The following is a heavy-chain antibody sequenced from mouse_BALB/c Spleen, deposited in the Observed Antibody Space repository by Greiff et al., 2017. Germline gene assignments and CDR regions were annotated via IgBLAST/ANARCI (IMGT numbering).Heavy chain of an antibody. J-gene: IGHJ4*01. V-gene: IGHV1S33*01. D-gene: IGHD3-3*01. CDR1: GYTFTSYD. Sequence: VEPGALVKISCKASGYTFTSYDINWVKQRPGQGLEWIGWIYPGDGSTKYNEKFKGKATLTADKSSSTAYMQLSSLTSENSAVYFCARWAGKNYAMDYWGQGTSVTVSS. CDR2: IYPGDGST. CDR3: ARWAGKNYAMDY.